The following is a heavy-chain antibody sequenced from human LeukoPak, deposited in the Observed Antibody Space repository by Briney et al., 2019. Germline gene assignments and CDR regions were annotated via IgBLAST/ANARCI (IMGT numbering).Heavy chain of an antibody. CDR1: GGSISDYY. CDR2: IYYSGST. D-gene: IGHD2-2*01. V-gene: IGHV4-59*01. J-gene: IGHJ4*02. Sequence: KPSETLSLTCSISGGSISDYYWNWIRQPPGKGLEWIGYIYYSGSTTYNSSLKSRVTMSVDTSKNQFSLRLSSVTAADTAVYYCARGSWCSYTNCMLRPFDYWGQGSLVTVSS. CDR3: ARGSWCSYTNCMLRPFDY.